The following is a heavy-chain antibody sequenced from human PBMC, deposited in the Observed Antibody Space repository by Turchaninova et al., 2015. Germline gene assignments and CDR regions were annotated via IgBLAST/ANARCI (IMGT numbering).Heavy chain of an antibody. CDR3: ARGATEFAFDI. Sequence: QVQLQESGPGLVKPSQTLSLTCTVSVCSISSGDYYWSWRRQPPGKGLEWIGYIYDSGSTYYNPSLKSRVTISVDTSKNQFSLKLSSVTAADTAVYYCARGATEFAFDIRGQGTMVTVSS. J-gene: IGHJ3*02. CDR1: VCSISSGDYY. V-gene: IGHV4-30-4*01. CDR2: IYDSGST. D-gene: IGHD1-26*01.